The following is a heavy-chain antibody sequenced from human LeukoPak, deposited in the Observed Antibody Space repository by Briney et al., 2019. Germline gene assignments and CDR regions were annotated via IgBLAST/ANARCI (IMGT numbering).Heavy chain of an antibody. J-gene: IGHJ4*02. CDR3: LRETHGSLEY. Sequence: RGSLRDSRAASGFTSTSYVMSWVRQAPGKGLECVSGIGSSGGSTYYADSVKGRFTISRDNSKNTLYLQMNSLKADDTAVYYCLRETHGSLEYWGRGTLVTVSS. CDR1: GFTSTSYV. V-gene: IGHV3-23*01. CDR2: IGSSGGST.